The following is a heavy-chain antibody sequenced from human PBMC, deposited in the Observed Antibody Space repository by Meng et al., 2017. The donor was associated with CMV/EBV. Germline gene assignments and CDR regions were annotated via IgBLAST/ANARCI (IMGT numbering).Heavy chain of an antibody. D-gene: IGHD2-2*01. CDR1: GFTFSSYW. V-gene: IGHV3-74*01. Sequence: GGSLRLSCAASGFTFSSYWMHWVRQAPGKGLVWVSRINSDGSSTSYADSVKGRFTISRDNAKNTLYLQMNSLRAEDTAVYYCAKTGAYCSSTSCLSGMDVWGQGTTVTVSS. J-gene: IGHJ6*02. CDR3: AKTGAYCSSTSCLSGMDV. CDR2: INSDGSST.